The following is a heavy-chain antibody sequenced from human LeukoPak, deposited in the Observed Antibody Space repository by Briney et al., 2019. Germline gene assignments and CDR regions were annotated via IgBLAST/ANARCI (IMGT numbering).Heavy chain of an antibody. Sequence: ASVKVSCKASGYTLTGYYMHWVRQAPGQGLEWMGWINPNSGGTNYAQKFQGRVTMTRDTSISTAYMELSRLRSDDTAVYYCARESVVVVAATDYYYYYMDVWGKGTTVTVSS. V-gene: IGHV1-2*02. CDR1: GYTLTGYY. J-gene: IGHJ6*03. D-gene: IGHD2-15*01. CDR2: INPNSGGT. CDR3: ARESVVVVAATDYYYYYMDV.